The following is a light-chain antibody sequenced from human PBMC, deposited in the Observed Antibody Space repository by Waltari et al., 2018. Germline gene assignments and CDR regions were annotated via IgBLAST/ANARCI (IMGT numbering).Light chain of an antibody. CDR1: RSNIGNNA. J-gene: IGLJ3*02. CDR3: ATWDNTLSGWV. CDR2: SDH. V-gene: IGLV1-36*01. Sequence: QSVLTQPPSVSEAPRQRVAISCSGSRSNIGNNAVNWYLQVPGKAPQLLIYSDHLLPSGGSDRFSGARSGTSASLAISGLQSEDEGDYYCATWDNTLSGWVFGGGTRLTVL.